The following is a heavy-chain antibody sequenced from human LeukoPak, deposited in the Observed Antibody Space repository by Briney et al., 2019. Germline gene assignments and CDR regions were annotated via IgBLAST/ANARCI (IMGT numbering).Heavy chain of an antibody. Sequence: SETLSLTCTVSGGSISSYYWSWIRQLPGKGLEWIGYIYYSGSTNYNPSFKSRVTISVDTSKNQFSLKLSSVTAADTAVYYCARVGYYYDSSGYYLDAFDIWGQGTMVTVSS. CDR2: IYYSGST. D-gene: IGHD3-22*01. CDR3: ARVGYYYDSSGYYLDAFDI. CDR1: GGSISSYY. V-gene: IGHV4-59*01. J-gene: IGHJ3*02.